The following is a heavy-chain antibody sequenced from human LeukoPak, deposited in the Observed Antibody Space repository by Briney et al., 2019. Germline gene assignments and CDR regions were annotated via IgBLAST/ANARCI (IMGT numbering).Heavy chain of an antibody. D-gene: IGHD6-13*01. J-gene: IGHJ5*02. CDR3: VKDLASSWSRGWFDP. Sequence: PGGSLRLSCAASGFTFSSYAMSWVRQAPGKGLEWVSAISGSGGSTYYADSVKGRFTISRDNSKNTLYLQMNSLRVEDMALYYCVKDLASSWSRGWFDPWGQGALVTVSS. CDR2: ISGSGGST. CDR1: GFTFSSYA. V-gene: IGHV3-23*01.